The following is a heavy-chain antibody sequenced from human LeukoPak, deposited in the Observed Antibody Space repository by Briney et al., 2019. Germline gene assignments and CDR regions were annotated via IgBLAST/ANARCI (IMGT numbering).Heavy chain of an antibody. CDR2: IYSGDNT. Sequence: GGSLRLSCAASGFSFSINYMSWVRQAPGKGLEWVSVIYSGDNTYYADSMTGRFTISRDNSAITLYLQMSTLIADDTTVYFCAREGSGYTYGYNDSFDLWGQGTMVTVSS. J-gene: IGHJ3*01. CDR3: AREGSGYTYGYNDSFDL. V-gene: IGHV3-53*01. CDR1: GFSFSINY. D-gene: IGHD5-18*01.